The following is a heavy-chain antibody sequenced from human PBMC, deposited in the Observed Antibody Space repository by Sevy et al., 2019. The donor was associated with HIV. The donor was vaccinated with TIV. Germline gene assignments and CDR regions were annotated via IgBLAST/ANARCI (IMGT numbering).Heavy chain of an antibody. CDR1: GFTFSTYN. CDR2: ISYDGSNK. V-gene: IGHV3-30-3*01. CDR3: ARGSAGDSELGY. J-gene: IGHJ4*02. Sequence: GGSLRLSCAASGFTFSTYNIHWVRQAPGKGLEWVAVISYDGSNKYYADSVKGRFTISRDNSKNTLYLQRNSLGGNDTYLYFCARGSAGDSELGYWGQGTLVTVSS. D-gene: IGHD2-15*01.